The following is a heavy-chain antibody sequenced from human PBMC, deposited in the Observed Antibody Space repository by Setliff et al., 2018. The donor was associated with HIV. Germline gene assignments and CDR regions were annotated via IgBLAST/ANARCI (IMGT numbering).Heavy chain of an antibody. CDR2: IYYSGST. D-gene: IGHD3-22*01. V-gene: IGHV4-39*01. Sequence: PSETLSLTCSVSGDSINSSSYYWGWIRQPPGKGLEWIGSIYYSGSTYYNPSLNSRVTISVDASKNQFSLKLSSVTAADTAVYYCASLPPLYDSSGYYFDYWGQGTLVTVSS. CDR3: ASLPPLYDSSGYYFDY. J-gene: IGHJ4*02. CDR1: GDSINSSSYY.